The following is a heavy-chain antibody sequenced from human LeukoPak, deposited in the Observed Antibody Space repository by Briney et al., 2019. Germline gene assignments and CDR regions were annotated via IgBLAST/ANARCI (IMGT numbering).Heavy chain of an antibody. J-gene: IGHJ3*02. CDR2: IYSDGSST. CDR3: AREDYYGSGSYEALDI. CDR1: GFTFSSYW. V-gene: IGHV3-74*01. D-gene: IGHD3-10*01. Sequence: PGGSLRLSCAASGFTFSSYWMHWVRHAPGKGLVWASLIYSDGSSTSYADSVKGRFTISRDNAKNTLYLQMNSLRAEDTAVYYCAREDYYGSGSYEALDIWGQGTMVTVSS.